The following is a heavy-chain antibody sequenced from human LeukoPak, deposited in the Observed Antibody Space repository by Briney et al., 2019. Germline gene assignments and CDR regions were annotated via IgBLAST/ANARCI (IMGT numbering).Heavy chain of an antibody. V-gene: IGHV4-34*01. CDR1: GGSFSGYY. Sequence: LPETLSLTCAVYGGSFSGYYWSWIRQPPGRGLEWIGEINHSGSTNYNPSLKSRVTISVDTSKNQFSLKLSSVTAADTAVYYCARGLNDFWSGYRNYGMDVWGQGTTVTVSS. CDR3: ARGLNDFWSGYRNYGMDV. J-gene: IGHJ6*02. D-gene: IGHD3-3*01. CDR2: INHSGST.